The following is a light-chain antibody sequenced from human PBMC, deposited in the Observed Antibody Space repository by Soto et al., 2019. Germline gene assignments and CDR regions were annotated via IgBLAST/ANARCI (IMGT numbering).Light chain of an antibody. Sequence: EIVLTQSPAILSMSPGERATLSCRASQSVSSYFAWYQQKPGQAPRLLIYDASNRAAGVPARFSGSGSGTGFTLTISSLETEDFGVYYCQQRRYWPVTFGQGTKVDIE. V-gene: IGKV3-11*01. CDR3: QQRRYWPVT. CDR1: QSVSSY. CDR2: DAS. J-gene: IGKJ1*01.